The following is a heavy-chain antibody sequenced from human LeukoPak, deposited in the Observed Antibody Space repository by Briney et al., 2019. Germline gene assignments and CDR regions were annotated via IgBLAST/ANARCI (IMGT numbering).Heavy chain of an antibody. CDR3: ARYCGGDCYSARDAFDI. CDR1: GYSFTSYW. Sequence: GESLKISCKGSGYSFTSYWIGWVRQMPGKGLEWVGIIYPGDSDTRYSPSFQGQVTISADKSISTAYLQWSSLKASDTAMYYCARYCGGDCYSARDAFDIWGQGTMVTVSS. V-gene: IGHV5-51*01. D-gene: IGHD2-21*02. J-gene: IGHJ3*02. CDR2: IYPGDSDT.